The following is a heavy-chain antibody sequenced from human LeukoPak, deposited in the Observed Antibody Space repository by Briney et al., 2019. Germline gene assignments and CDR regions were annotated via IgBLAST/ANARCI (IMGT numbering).Heavy chain of an antibody. D-gene: IGHD6-13*01. Sequence: ASVKVSCKASGYTFTGYYMHWVRQAPGQGLEWMGWINPNSGGTNYAQKFQGRVTMTRDTSIGTAYMELSRLRSDDTAVYYCARVESIAAVGYFDYWGQGTLVTVSS. CDR1: GYTFTGYY. J-gene: IGHJ4*02. CDR3: ARVESIAAVGYFDY. V-gene: IGHV1-2*02. CDR2: INPNSGGT.